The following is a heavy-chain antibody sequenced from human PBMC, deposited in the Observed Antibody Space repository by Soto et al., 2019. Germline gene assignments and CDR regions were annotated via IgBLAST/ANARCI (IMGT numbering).Heavy chain of an antibody. CDR3: ERYRRGYKGPDSYYCYYMDV. J-gene: IGHJ6*03. CDR2: INAGNGNT. CDR1: GYTFTSYA. V-gene: IGHV1-3*01. D-gene: IGHD5-12*01. Sequence: QVQLVQSGAEVKKPGASVKVSCKASGYTFTSYAMHWVRQAPGQRLEWMGWINAGNGNTKYSQKFQGRVTITRDTSASTAYMELSSLRSEDTAVYYCERYRRGYKGPDSYYCYYMDVWGKGTTVTVSS.